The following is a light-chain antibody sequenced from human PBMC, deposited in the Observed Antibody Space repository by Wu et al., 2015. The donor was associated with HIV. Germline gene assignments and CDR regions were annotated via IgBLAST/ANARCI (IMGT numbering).Light chain of an antibody. CDR2: DAS. CDR1: QSVTNS. J-gene: IGKJ2*01. CDR3: QQYATSPHT. V-gene: IGKV3-11*01. Sequence: ETVLSQSPATLSLSPGESATLSCRASQSVTNSLAWFKQKPGQAPSLLIYDASHRATGIPARFSGSGSGADFTLTISRLEPEDSAVYYCQQYATSPHTFGQGTKLEIK.